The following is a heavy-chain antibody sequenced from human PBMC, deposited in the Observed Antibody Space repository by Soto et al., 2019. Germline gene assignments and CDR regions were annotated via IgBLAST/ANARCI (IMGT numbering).Heavy chain of an antibody. CDR1: VGSLTGYY. Sequence: ESLSVTCVVYVGSLTGYYWSWIRQPPGRGLEWIGEINPTGSPKYNPSLMSRVTISVDTSKNQFSMKLSSVTAADTAVFYCARSREQWLVDAFDIWGQGTMVTVSS. CDR3: ARSREQWLVDAFDI. J-gene: IGHJ3*02. V-gene: IGHV4-34*01. D-gene: IGHD6-19*01. CDR2: INPTGSP.